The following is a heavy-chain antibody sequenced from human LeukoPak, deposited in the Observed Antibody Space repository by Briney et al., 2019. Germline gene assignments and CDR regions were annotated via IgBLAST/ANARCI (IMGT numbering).Heavy chain of an antibody. CDR1: GFIFADYA. CDR3: VRGYDWNYLPD. V-gene: IGHV3-49*04. CDR2: IRSESYAETT. D-gene: IGHD1-20*01. Sequence: PGGSLRLSCKGSGFIFADYAMTWVRQAAGKGLEWVGFIRSESYAETTDYGTAVKGRFTISRDDSRRIVYLQMNSLKTEDTAVYFCVRGYDWNYLPDWGQGILVTVSS. J-gene: IGHJ4*02.